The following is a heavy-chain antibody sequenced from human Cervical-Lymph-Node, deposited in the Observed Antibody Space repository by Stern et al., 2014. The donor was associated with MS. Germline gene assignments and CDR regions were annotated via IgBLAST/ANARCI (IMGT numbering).Heavy chain of an antibody. J-gene: IGHJ2*01. D-gene: IGHD5-18*01. Sequence: VQLVESGPGLVKPSQTLSLTCSVSGGSISSAGYYWSWIRQPAGKGLEWIGRVYPSGSSNYNPSLKSRVTISVDTSKNQFSLKLSSVTAADTAVYYCARNTSPYSYGSYWYFDLWGRGTLVTVSS. CDR1: GGSISSAGYY. CDR3: ARNTSPYSYGSYWYFDL. CDR2: VYPSGSS. V-gene: IGHV4-61*02.